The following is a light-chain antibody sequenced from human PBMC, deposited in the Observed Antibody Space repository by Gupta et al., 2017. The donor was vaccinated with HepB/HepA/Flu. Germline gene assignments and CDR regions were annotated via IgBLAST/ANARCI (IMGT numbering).Light chain of an antibody. CDR3: LQDYTYPA. V-gene: IGKV1-6*01. CDR1: QGIRND. J-gene: IGKJ1*01. CDR2: AAS. Sequence: SASVGDRVTITCRASQGIRNDLGWSQQKPGKAPKLLIYAASSLKSGVTSRFSGSGSGTDFTLTSSSRQPEDCANYYCLQDYTYPAFGQGTKVEIK.